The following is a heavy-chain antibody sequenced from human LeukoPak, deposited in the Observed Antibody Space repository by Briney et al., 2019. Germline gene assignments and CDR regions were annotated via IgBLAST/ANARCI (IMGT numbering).Heavy chain of an antibody. V-gene: IGHV4-61*02. CDR3: ASHVRSGKIRGTAAAGNFDY. J-gene: IGHJ4*02. D-gene: IGHD6-13*01. CDR1: GGSISSGSYD. Sequence: SETLSLTCTVSGGSISSGSYDGRWLRQPAGKGLEWIGRSYNSGSTNYNPSLKSRVTISVDTSKNQFSLKLSSVTAADTAVYYCASHVRSGKIRGTAAAGNFDYWGQGTLVTVSS. CDR2: SYNSGST.